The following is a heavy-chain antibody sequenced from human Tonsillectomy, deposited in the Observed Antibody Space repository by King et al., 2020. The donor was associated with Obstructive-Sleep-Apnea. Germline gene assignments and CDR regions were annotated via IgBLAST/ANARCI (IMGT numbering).Heavy chain of an antibody. CDR2: ISFDGSNK. CDR3: ARDLVDGTMIVVVSAFDY. V-gene: IGHV3-30-3*01. Sequence: VQLVESGGGVVQPGRSLRLSCAASGFSFSRHAMHWVRQAPGKGLEWVAVISFDGSNKFYADSVKGRFTISRDNSKNTLYLQMNSPRAEDTAVYYCARDLVDGTMIVVVSAFDYWGQGTLVTVSS. CDR1: GFSFSRHA. D-gene: IGHD3-22*01. J-gene: IGHJ4*02.